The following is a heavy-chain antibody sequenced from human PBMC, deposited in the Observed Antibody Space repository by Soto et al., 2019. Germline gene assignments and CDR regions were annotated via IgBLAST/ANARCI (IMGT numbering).Heavy chain of an antibody. CDR3: AKLSIAEKDYYYYYMDV. J-gene: IGHJ6*03. Sequence: GGSLRLSCAASGFTFDDYAMHWVRQAPGKGLEWVSGISWNSGSIGYADSVKGRFTISRDNAKNSLYLQMNSLRAEDTALYYCAKLSIAEKDYYYYYMDVWGKGTTVTVSS. CDR1: GFTFDDYA. CDR2: ISWNSGSI. D-gene: IGHD6-6*01. V-gene: IGHV3-9*01.